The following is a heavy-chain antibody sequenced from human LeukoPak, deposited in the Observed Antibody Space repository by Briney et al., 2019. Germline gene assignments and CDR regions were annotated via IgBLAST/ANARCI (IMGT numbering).Heavy chain of an antibody. D-gene: IGHD3-22*01. CDR2: IGNGADT. CDR1: GFSFSSYD. Sequence: AGGSLRLSCAASGFSFSSYDMHWVRQVPGGGLEWVSCIGNGADTHYAASVKGRFTISRENAKNSFFLQMNSLRAGDTAVYFCARGFDYYDSSAYYRNYYFDLWGRGTLVTVSS. V-gene: IGHV3-13*01. CDR3: ARGFDYYDSSAYYRNYYFDL. J-gene: IGHJ2*01.